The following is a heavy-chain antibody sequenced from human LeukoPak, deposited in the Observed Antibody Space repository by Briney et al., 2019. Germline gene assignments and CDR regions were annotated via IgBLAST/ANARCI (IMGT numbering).Heavy chain of an antibody. V-gene: IGHV4-59*01. Sequence: SETLSLTCTVSGGSISSYSWSWIRQPPGKGLEWIGYIYYSGSTNYNPSLKSRVTISVDMSKNQFSLKLSSVTAADTAVYYCATHPPKVCTGGSCTDYWGQGTLVTVSS. J-gene: IGHJ4*02. CDR3: ATHPPKVCTGGSCTDY. CDR1: GGSISSYS. CDR2: IYYSGST. D-gene: IGHD2-15*01.